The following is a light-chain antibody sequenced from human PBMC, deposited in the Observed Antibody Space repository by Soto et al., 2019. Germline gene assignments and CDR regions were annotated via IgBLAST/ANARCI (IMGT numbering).Light chain of an antibody. CDR1: QGITNC. CDR3: QQHNTLPIT. J-gene: IGKJ3*01. Sequence: DLPMTQSPSSLSASVGDRVTITCRASQGITNCLSWYQQKPGKAPQLLIYDASNLETGVPSRFSGSGSGTDFTFTINSLQPEDFATYYCQQHNTLPITFGPGTTVDI. V-gene: IGKV1-33*01. CDR2: DAS.